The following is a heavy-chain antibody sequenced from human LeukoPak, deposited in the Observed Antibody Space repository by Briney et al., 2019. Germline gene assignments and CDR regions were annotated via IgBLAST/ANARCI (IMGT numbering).Heavy chain of an antibody. CDR3: ARGRGTMDV. J-gene: IGHJ6*03. Sequence: GSLRLSCAASRFTFSSYSMNWVRQPPGKGLEWIGTIYYSGSTYYNPSLKSRVTISVDTSKNQFSLRLTSVTAADTAVYYCARGRGTMDVWDKGTTVTVSS. V-gene: IGHV4-39*01. CDR1: RFTFSSYSMN. D-gene: IGHD3-10*01. CDR2: IYYSGST.